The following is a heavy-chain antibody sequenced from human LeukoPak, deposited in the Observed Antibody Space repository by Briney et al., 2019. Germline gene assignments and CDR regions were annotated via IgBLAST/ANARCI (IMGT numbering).Heavy chain of an antibody. CDR3: ARNRYYYGSGNYGVPNWFDP. V-gene: IGHV4-39*01. CDR2: IYYSGST. CDR1: GGSISSNSYY. D-gene: IGHD3-10*01. Sequence: PSETLSLTCTVSGGSISSNSYYWGWIRQPPGKGLKWIGSIYYSGSTYYNPSLKSRVTISVDTSKNQFSLKLNSVTAADTAVYYCARNRYYYGSGNYGVPNWFDPWGQGTLVTVSS. J-gene: IGHJ5*02.